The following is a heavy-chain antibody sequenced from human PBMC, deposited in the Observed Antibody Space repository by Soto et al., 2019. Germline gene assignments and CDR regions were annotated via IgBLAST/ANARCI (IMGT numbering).Heavy chain of an antibody. CDR1: GFTFNIYA. J-gene: IGHJ4*02. CDR2: TGATGRTT. V-gene: IGHV3-23*01. Sequence: VGSLRLSCAASGFTFNIYAMTWVRQAPGKGLEWVSTTGATGRTTYYSDSVKDRFTVSRDNSKNTLDLQMSNLRAEDTAVYYCATVHNTSRSFDYWGQGTLVTVSS. D-gene: IGHD1-20*01. CDR3: ATVHNTSRSFDY.